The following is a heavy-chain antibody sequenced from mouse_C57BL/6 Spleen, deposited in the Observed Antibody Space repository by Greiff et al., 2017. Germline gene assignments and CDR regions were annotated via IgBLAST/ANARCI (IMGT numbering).Heavy chain of an antibody. V-gene: IGHV5-16*01. CDR3: AREYYGSSLDV. CDR2: INYDGSST. J-gene: IGHJ1*03. Sequence: EVKLVESEGGLVQPGSSMKLSCTASGFTFSDYYMAWVRQVPEKGLEWVANINYDGSSTYYLDSLKSRFIISRDNAKNILYLQLSSLKSEDTATYYCAREYYGSSLDVWGKGTTVTVSS. CDR1: GFTFSDYY. D-gene: IGHD1-1*01.